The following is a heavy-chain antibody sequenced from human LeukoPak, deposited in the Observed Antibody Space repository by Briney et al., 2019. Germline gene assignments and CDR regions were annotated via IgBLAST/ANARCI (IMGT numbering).Heavy chain of an antibody. V-gene: IGHV4-39*01. CDR1: GGSISSSSYY. D-gene: IGHD1-26*01. Sequence: SETLSPTCTVSGGSISSSSYYWGWIRQPPGKGLEWIGSIYYSGSTYYNPSLKSRVTISVDTSKNQFSLKLSSVTAADTAVYYCAGTSGSRNWFDPWGQGTLVTVSS. CDR3: AGTSGSRNWFDP. CDR2: IYYSGST. J-gene: IGHJ5*02.